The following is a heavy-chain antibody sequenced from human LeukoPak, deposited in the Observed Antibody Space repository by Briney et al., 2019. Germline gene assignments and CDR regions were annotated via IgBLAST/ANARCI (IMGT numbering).Heavy chain of an antibody. CDR3: ASDRSLIASLYYFDN. Sequence: PGGSLRLSCAASGFTFSAYTMNWVRQAPGKGLEWVSSISGSGSYIFYADSVKGRFTISRDNAKNSLYLQMSSLRVEDTAVYYCASDRSLIASLYYFDNWGQGTLVTVSS. CDR1: GFTFSAYT. J-gene: IGHJ4*02. D-gene: IGHD3-22*01. V-gene: IGHV3-21*01. CDR2: ISGSGSYI.